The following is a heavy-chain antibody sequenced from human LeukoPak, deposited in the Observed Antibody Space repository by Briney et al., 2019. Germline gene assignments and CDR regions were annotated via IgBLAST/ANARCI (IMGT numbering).Heavy chain of an antibody. V-gene: IGHV4-59*01. CDR2: IYYSGST. D-gene: IGHD3-10*01. CDR1: GGSISSYY. Sequence: SETLSLTCTVSGGSISSYYWSWIRQPPGKGLEWIGYIYYSGSTNYNPSLKSRVTISVDTSKNQFSLKLSSVTAADTAVYYCARVSKGSGSYYSNYYYYYMDVWGKGTTVTISS. CDR3: ARVSKGSGSYYSNYYYYYMDV. J-gene: IGHJ6*03.